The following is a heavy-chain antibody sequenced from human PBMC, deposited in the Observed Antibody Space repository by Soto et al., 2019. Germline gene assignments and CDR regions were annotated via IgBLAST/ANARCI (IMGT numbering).Heavy chain of an antibody. CDR1: GGSISSYY. J-gene: IGHJ4*02. Sequence: QVQLQESGPGLVKPSETLSLTCTVSGGSISSYYWSWIRQPPGKGLEWFGYIYYSGSTNYNPSLKSRVTLSVNTSKNQFSLKLNSMTAADTAVYYCARHNYGSGSTYFDYWGQGTLVTVSS. CDR3: ARHNYGSGSTYFDY. D-gene: IGHD3-10*01. CDR2: IYYSGST. V-gene: IGHV4-59*08.